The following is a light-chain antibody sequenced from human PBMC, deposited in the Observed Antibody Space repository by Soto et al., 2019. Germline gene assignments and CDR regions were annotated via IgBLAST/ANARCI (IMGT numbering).Light chain of an antibody. J-gene: IGLJ1*01. CDR3: SSYTSSSTPFYV. V-gene: IGLV2-14*01. CDR2: EVS. Sequence: QSALTQPASVSGSPGQSITISCTGTSSDVGGHNYVSWYQQYPGKAPKLMIYEVSNRPSGVSNRFSGSKSGNTASLTISGLQAEDEADYYCSSYTSSSTPFYVFGTGTKLTVL. CDR1: SSDVGGHNY.